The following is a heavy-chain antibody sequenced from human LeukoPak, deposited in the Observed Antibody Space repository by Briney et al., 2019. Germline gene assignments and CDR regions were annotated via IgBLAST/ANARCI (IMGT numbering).Heavy chain of an antibody. V-gene: IGHV4-34*01. J-gene: IGHJ4*02. CDR3: ASSGYSYGGDY. D-gene: IGHD5-18*01. CDR2: INHSGST. Sequence: SETLSLTCAVYGGSFSGYYWSWIRQPPGKGLEWIGEINHSGSTNYNPSLKSRVTISVDTSKNQFSLKLSFVTAADTAVYYCASSGYSYGGDYWGQGTLVTVSS. CDR1: GGSFSGYY.